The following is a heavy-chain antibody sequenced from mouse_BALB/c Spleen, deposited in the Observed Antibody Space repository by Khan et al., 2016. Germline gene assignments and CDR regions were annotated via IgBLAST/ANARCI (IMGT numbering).Heavy chain of an antibody. J-gene: IGHJ4*01. CDR3: ARYKGQLGLWGGMDY. CDR1: GFTFSDYY. V-gene: IGHV5-4*02. D-gene: IGHD3-1*01. CDR2: ISDGGRYT. Sequence: EVELVESGGGLVKPGGSLKLSCAASGFTFSDYYMYWVRQTPEKRLEWVATISDGGRYTYYPDSVKGRFTISRDNAKNNLYLQMSSLKSEDTAMYYCARYKGQLGLWGGMDYCGQGTSVTVSS.